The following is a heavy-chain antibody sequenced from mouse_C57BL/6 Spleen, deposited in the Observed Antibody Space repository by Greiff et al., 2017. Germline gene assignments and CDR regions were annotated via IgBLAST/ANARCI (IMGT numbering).Heavy chain of an antibody. CDR1: GYSFTSYY. CDR3: AREGAAQATFAY. V-gene: IGHV1-66*01. Sequence: VQLQQSGPELVKPGASVKISCKASGYSFTSYYIHWVKQRPGQGLEWIGWIYPGSGNTKYNEKFKGKATLTADTSSSAAYMQLSSLTSEDSAVYCGAREGAAQATFAYWGQGTLVTVSA. D-gene: IGHD3-2*02. CDR2: IYPGSGNT. J-gene: IGHJ3*01.